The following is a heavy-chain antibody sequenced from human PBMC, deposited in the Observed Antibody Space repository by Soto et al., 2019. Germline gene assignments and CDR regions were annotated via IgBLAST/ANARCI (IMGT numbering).Heavy chain of an antibody. CDR3: GRGVVAFDI. CDR1: GFTFDDYT. J-gene: IGHJ3*02. D-gene: IGHD3-10*01. V-gene: IGHV3-43*01. Sequence: EVQLVESGGVVVQPGGSLRLSCAASGFTFDDYTMHWVRQAPGKGLEWVSLISWDGGSTYYADSVKGRFTISRDNSKNSLYLQMSSLRTEDIALYFCGRGVVAFDIWGQGTMVTVSS. CDR2: ISWDGGST.